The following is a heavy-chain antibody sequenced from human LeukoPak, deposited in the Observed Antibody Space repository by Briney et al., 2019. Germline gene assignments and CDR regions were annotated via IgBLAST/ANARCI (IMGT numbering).Heavy chain of an antibody. D-gene: IGHD3-10*01. Sequence: SETLSLTCTVSGGSISSSSYYWGWIRQPPGKGLEWIGSIYYSGSTYYNPSLKSRVTISVDTSKNQFSLKLSSVTAADTAVYYCASGLWFGRHVGAFDIWGQGTMVTVSS. CDR3: ASGLWFGRHVGAFDI. J-gene: IGHJ3*02. CDR2: IYYSGST. CDR1: GGSISSSSYY. V-gene: IGHV4-39*07.